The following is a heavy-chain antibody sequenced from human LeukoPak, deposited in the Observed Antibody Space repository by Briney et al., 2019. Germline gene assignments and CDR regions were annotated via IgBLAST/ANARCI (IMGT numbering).Heavy chain of an antibody. J-gene: IGHJ4*02. V-gene: IGHV4-59*01. CDR2: IYYSGST. CDR3: ARASSGSRLTDY. CDR1: GGSISSYY. Sequence: SETLSLICTVSGGSISSYYWSWIRQPPGKGLEWMGYIYYSGSTNYNPSLKSRVTISLDTSKNQFSLKLTSVTAADTAMYYCARASSGSRLTDYWGQGTLVTVSS. D-gene: IGHD1-26*01.